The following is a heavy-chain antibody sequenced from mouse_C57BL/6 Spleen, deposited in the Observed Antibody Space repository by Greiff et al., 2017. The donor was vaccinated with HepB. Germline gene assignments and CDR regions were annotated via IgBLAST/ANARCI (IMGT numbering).Heavy chain of an antibody. V-gene: IGHV1-52*01. CDR3: ARTHYYGSSYWYFDV. D-gene: IGHD1-1*01. CDR2: IDPSDSET. Sequence: QVHVKQPGAELVRPGSSVKLSCKASGYTFTSYWMHWVKQRPIQGLEWIGNIDPSDSETHYNQKFKDKATLTVDKSSSTAYMQLSSLTSEDSAVYYCARTHYYGSSYWYFDVWGTGTTVTVSS. CDR1: GYTFTSYW. J-gene: IGHJ1*03.